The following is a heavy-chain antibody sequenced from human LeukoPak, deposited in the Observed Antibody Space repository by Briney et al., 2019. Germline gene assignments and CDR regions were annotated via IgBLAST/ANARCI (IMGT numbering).Heavy chain of an antibody. CDR1: GFTFSSYL. Sequence: GRSLRLSCAASGFTFSSYLMSWVRQAPGKGLEWGAYIKPDGSEKDYVEKLKGRFTISRDNAKNSLYLQMSSLRAEDTAVYYCARDFYDSSGYYHGGYWGQGTLVTVSA. V-gene: IGHV3-7*01. J-gene: IGHJ4*02. CDR2: IKPDGSEK. D-gene: IGHD3-22*01. CDR3: ARDFYDSSGYYHGGY.